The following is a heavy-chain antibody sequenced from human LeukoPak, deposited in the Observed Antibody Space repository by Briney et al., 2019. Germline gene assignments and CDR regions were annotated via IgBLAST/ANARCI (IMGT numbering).Heavy chain of an antibody. J-gene: IGHJ6*03. CDR2: IYNSGST. CDR3: ARAVSWTDYYYYMDV. V-gene: IGHV4-59*01. Sequence: SETLSLTCTVSGGSISSYYWSWIRQPPGKGLEWIGYIYNSGSTNYNPSLKSRVTISVDTSKNQFSLKLSSVTAADTAVYYCARAVSWTDYYYYMDVWGKGTTVTVSS. CDR1: GGSISSYY. D-gene: IGHD6-13*01.